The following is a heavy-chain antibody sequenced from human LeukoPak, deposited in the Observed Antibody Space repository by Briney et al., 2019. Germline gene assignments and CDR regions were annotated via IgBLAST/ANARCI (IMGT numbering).Heavy chain of an antibody. V-gene: IGHV3-21*01. J-gene: IGHJ3*02. Sequence: GGSLRLSCTASSVSFSSYSMNWVRQAPGKGLEWVSSISSSGSYIYYADSVKGRFTISTDNAKNSLYLRINSLTAEDTAVYYGASLNTEDAFDIWGQGTMVTVSS. CDR3: ASLNTEDAFDI. CDR1: SVSFSSYS. D-gene: IGHD5-18*01. CDR2: ISSSGSYI.